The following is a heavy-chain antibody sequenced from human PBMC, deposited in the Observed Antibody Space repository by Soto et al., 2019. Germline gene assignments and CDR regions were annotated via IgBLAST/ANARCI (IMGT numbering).Heavy chain of an antibody. CDR1: GGSISSYY. J-gene: IGHJ4*02. D-gene: IGHD6-19*01. CDR2: IYYSGST. V-gene: IGHV4-59*01. Sequence: PSETLSLTCTVSGGSISSYYWSWIRQPPGKGLEWIGYIYYSGSTNYNPSLKSRVTISVDTCKNQFSLKLSSVTAADTAVYYCVSEREAVAGTDLFDYWGQGTLVTVSS. CDR3: VSEREAVAGTDLFDY.